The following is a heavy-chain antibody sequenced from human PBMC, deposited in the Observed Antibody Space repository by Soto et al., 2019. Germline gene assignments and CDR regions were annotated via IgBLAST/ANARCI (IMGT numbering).Heavy chain of an antibody. CDR1: GYTFTSYY. J-gene: IGHJ5*02. V-gene: IGHV1-18*01. Sequence: QVQLVQSGAEVKKPGASVKVACKASGYTFTSYYISWVRQAPGQGLVWMGWISGYNGNTNYAQKLQCRVTMTTAPPTSTAYMELRSLRSDGTAVYYWAREGAPSLTWGQGTLVTVSS. D-gene: IGHD2-2*01. CDR2: ISGYNGNT. CDR3: AREGAPSLT.